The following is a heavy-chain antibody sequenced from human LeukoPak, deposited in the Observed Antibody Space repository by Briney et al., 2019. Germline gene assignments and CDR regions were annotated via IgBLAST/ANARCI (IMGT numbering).Heavy chain of an antibody. J-gene: IGHJ4*02. Sequence: SETPSLTRALYGGSFSGYYWSCIRQPPRKGREWIGEINQSVITNYNPSLKSRVTISVDTSKNQSSLKRSSVTAADTAVYYCAKGRRISGWLVYFDYWGQGTLVTVSS. V-gene: IGHV4-34*01. CDR1: GGSFSGYY. CDR3: AKGRRISGWLVYFDY. CDR2: INQSVIT. D-gene: IGHD6-19*01.